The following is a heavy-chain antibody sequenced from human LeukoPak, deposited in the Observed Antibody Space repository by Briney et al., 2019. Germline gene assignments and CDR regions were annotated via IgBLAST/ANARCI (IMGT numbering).Heavy chain of an antibody. CDR2: IYYSGST. Sequence: SQTLSLTCTVSGGSISSGDYYWSWIRQPPGKGLEWIGYIYYSGSTYYNPSLKSRVTILVDTSKNQFSLKLSSVTAADTAVYYCARELGGNYFDYWGQGTLVTVSS. CDR3: ARELGGNYFDY. V-gene: IGHV4-30-4*01. D-gene: IGHD2-15*01. J-gene: IGHJ4*02. CDR1: GGSISSGDYY.